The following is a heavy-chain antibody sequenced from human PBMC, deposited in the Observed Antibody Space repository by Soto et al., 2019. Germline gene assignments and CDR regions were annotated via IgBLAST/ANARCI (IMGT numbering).Heavy chain of an antibody. CDR2: ISWDDDV. D-gene: IGHD4-4*01. Sequence: GYGPAQVNPTPTLTLNCPFSGFSLSTTGEGVGWVRKNTRNPWDWLALISWDDDVRYSPSLRNRLTITKDTSENQLVLTMTNIDPLDTATYYCVHRTVSNGAWVDPWGQGILVTVSS. CDR1: GFSLSTTGEG. V-gene: IGHV2-5*02. CDR3: VHRTVSNGAWVDP. J-gene: IGHJ5*02.